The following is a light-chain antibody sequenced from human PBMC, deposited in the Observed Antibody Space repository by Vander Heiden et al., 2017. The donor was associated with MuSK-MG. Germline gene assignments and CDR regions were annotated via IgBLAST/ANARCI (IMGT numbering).Light chain of an antibody. CDR2: WAS. CDR1: QSVLYSSNNKNY. Sequence: DIVITQSPDSVAVSLGERATINCKSSQSVLYSSNNKNYLAWYQQKPGQPPKVIIYWASTRKSGVPDRFSGSGSGTDFTLTISSLQAEDVAVYHCQQYYSTPPTFGGGTKVEIK. CDR3: QQYYSTPPT. V-gene: IGKV4-1*01. J-gene: IGKJ4*01.